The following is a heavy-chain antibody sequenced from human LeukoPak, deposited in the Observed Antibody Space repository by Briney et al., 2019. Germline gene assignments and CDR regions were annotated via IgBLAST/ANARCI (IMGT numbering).Heavy chain of an antibody. CDR1: GFTFSSYA. D-gene: IGHD5-24*01. V-gene: IGHV3-30-3*01. CDR2: ISYDGSNK. J-gene: IGHJ4*02. Sequence: GRSLRLSCAASGFTFSSYAMRWVRQAPGKGLEWVAVISYDGSNKYYADSVKGRFTISRDNSKNTLYLQMNSLRAEDTAVYYCARDQSPVEMATMPDYWGQGTLVTVSS. CDR3: ARDQSPVEMATMPDY.